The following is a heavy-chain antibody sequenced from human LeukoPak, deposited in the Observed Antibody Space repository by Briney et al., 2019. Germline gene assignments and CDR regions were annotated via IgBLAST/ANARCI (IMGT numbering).Heavy chain of an antibody. CDR3: ANHRPRRASRIAAAGVYYFDY. CDR1: GGSISSSNW. D-gene: IGHD6-13*01. CDR2: IYHSGST. Sequence: SETLSLTCAVSGGSISSSNWWSWVRQPPGKGLEWIGEIYHSGSTNYNPSLKSRVTISVDKSKNQFSLKLSSVTAADTAVYYCANHRPRRASRIAAAGVYYFDYWGQGTLVTVSS. V-gene: IGHV4-4*02. J-gene: IGHJ4*02.